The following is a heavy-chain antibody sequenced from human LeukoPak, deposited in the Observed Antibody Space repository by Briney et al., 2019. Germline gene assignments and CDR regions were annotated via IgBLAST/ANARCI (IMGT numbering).Heavy chain of an antibody. Sequence: SETLSLTCTVSGGSIRSYYWSWIRQPPGKGLEWIGYTYYSVSTNYNPSLKSRATMSIDTSKNQFSLKLSSVTAADTAVYYCATLTTVVTPFYLDYWGQGTLVTVSS. V-gene: IGHV4-59*08. CDR2: TYYSVST. CDR1: GGSIRSYY. J-gene: IGHJ4*02. CDR3: ATLTTVVTPFYLDY. D-gene: IGHD4-23*01.